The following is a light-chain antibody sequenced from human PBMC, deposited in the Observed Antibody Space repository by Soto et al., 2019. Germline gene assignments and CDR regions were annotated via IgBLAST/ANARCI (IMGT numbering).Light chain of an antibody. J-gene: IGKJ2*01. CDR1: QSLLHSNGYNY. CDR2: LGS. CDR3: MQALQTPPA. V-gene: IGKV2-28*01. Sequence: DIVMTQSPLSLPVTPGEPASISCRSSQSLLHSNGYNYLDWYLQKPGQSPQLLIYLGSNRASGGPDRFRGSGSGTDFTLKISRVEAEDVGVYYCMQALQTPPAFGQGTKLEIK.